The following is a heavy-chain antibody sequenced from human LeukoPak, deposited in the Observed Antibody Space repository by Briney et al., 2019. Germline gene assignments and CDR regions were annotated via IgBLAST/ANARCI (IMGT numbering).Heavy chain of an antibody. CDR2: IYYSGSA. CDR3: ARHTGSGSSYPLGY. J-gene: IGHJ4*02. V-gene: IGHV4-59*08. D-gene: IGHD3-10*01. Sequence: SETLSLTCTVSGGSISTYYWSWIRQSPGKGLEWIGYIYYSGSAYYNPSLKSRVIISIDTSKNQFSLKLSSVTAADTAVYYCARHTGSGSSYPLGYWGQGTLVTVSS. CDR1: GGSISTYY.